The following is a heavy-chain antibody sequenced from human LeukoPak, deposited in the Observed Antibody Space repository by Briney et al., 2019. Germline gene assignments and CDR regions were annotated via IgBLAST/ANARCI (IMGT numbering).Heavy chain of an antibody. D-gene: IGHD6-13*01. CDR2: ISAYNGNT. CDR1: GYTFTSYG. CDR3: ARGGIAAAGTMGYYYCYMDV. Sequence: ASVKVSCKASGYTFTSYGISWVRQAPGQGLEWVGWISAYNGNTNYAQKLQGRVTMTTDTSTSTAYMELRSLRSDDTAVYYCARGGIAAAGTMGYYYCYMDVWGKGTTVTVSS. J-gene: IGHJ6*03. V-gene: IGHV1-18*01.